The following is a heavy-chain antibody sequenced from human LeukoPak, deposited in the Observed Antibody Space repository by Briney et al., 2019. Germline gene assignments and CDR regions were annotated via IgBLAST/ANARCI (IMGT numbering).Heavy chain of an antibody. CDR2: ISYDGSNK. Sequence: GGSLRLSCAASGFTFSSYAMHWVRQAPGKGLEWVAVISYDGSNKYYADSVKGRFTISRDNSKNTLYLQMNSLRAEDTAVYYCAGGWVGMDVWGQGTTVTVSS. D-gene: IGHD3-16*01. CDR1: GFTFSSYA. V-gene: IGHV3-30-3*01. J-gene: IGHJ6*02. CDR3: AGGWVGMDV.